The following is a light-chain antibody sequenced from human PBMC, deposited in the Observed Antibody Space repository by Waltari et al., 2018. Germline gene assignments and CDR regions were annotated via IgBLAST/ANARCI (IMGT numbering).Light chain of an antibody. CDR2: KAS. CDR1: QSISNW. J-gene: IGKJ4*01. Sequence: DIQMTQSPSTLSASVGDRFTITCRASQSISNWLAWYQQKPGKAPKLLIYKASTLESGVPSRFSGSGSGTEFTLTISSLQPDDFATYDCQQYNSYSLLTFGGGTKVEIK. CDR3: QQYNSYSLLT. V-gene: IGKV1-5*03.